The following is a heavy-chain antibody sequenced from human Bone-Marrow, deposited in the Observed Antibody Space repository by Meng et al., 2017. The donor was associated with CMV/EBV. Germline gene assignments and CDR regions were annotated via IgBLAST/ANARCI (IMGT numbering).Heavy chain of an antibody. Sequence: QVQRQQWGAGLLKPSETLSLTCAVYGGSFSGYYWSWIRQPPGKGLEWIGEINHSGSTNYNPSLKSRVTISVDTSKNQFSLKLSSVTAADTAVYYCARTRYCSSTSCQGNFDYWGQGTLVTVSS. D-gene: IGHD2-2*01. CDR3: ARTRYCSSTSCQGNFDY. CDR1: GGSFSGYY. CDR2: INHSGST. J-gene: IGHJ4*02. V-gene: IGHV4-34*01.